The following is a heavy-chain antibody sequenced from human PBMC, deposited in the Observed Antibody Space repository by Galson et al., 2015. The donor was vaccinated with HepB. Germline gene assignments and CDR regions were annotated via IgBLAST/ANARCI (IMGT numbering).Heavy chain of an antibody. CDR2: ISGSGGST. V-gene: IGHV3-23*01. J-gene: IGHJ5*02. Sequence: SLRLSCAASGFSFSSYAMNWVRQAPGKGLEWVSGISGSGGSTYYADSVKGRFTISRDNSKNTLYLQMNSLRAEDTAIYCCAKSGSAVVIKNWFDPWGQGTLVTVSS. CDR1: GFSFSSYA. D-gene: IGHD1-26*01. CDR3: AKSGSAVVIKNWFDP.